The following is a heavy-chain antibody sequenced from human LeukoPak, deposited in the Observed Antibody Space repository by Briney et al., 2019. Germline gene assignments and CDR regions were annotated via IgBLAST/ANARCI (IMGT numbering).Heavy chain of an antibody. V-gene: IGHV3-53*04. CDR3: ARDGGIDAFDI. Sequence: PGGSLRLSCAASGFTVSSNYMSWVRQAPGKGLEWVSVIYSGGSTYYADSVKGRFTISRRNSKNTLYLQMNSLRAEDTAVYYCARDGGIDAFDIWGQGTMVTVSS. CDR2: IYSGGST. CDR1: GFTVSSNY. J-gene: IGHJ3*02. D-gene: IGHD1-14*01.